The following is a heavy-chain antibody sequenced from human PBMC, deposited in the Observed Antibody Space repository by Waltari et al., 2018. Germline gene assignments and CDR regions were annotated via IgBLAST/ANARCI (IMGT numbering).Heavy chain of an antibody. V-gene: IGHV4-59*02. D-gene: IGHD3-10*01. CDR1: GASVSDYY. CDR3: TRGLFGRSWTPYY. J-gene: IGHJ4*02. Sequence: QVQLQESGPGLVRPSETLSLTCTVSGASVSDYYWNWIRLPPGKGLGGIGTIYDSGATYYTPSLKSRLTMLMDTSKNQFSLILESVTAADRGLYYCTRGLFGRSWTPYYWGQGTLVTVSS. CDR2: IYDSGAT.